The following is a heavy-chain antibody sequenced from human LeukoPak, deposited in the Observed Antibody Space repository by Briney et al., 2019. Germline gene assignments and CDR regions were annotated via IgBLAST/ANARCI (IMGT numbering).Heavy chain of an antibody. CDR1: GASFSGYY. CDR3: ARGSVLMGYASFDY. Sequence: SETLSLTCTVYGASFSGYYWTWIRQPPGKGLEWIGEIVQSGRTNYSPSLESRLTLPVDTSKNQFSLKLSSVTAADTAVYYCARGSVLMGYASFDYWGQGALVTVSS. V-gene: IGHV4-34*12. CDR2: IVQSGRT. J-gene: IGHJ4*02. D-gene: IGHD2-8*01.